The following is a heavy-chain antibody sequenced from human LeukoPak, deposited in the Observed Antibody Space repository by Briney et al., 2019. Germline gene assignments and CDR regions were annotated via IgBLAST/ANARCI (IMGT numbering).Heavy chain of an antibody. CDR3: ARDNSSGFDY. CDR2: IYYSGST. Sequence: SETLSFTCTVSGGSISSGTYYWGWIRQPPGKGLEWIGTIYYSGSTYNNPSLKSRVTILVDTSKNQFSLKLSSVTAADTAVYYCARDNSSGFDYWGQGTLVTVSS. D-gene: IGHD6-25*01. J-gene: IGHJ4*02. CDR1: GGSISSGTYY. V-gene: IGHV4-39*07.